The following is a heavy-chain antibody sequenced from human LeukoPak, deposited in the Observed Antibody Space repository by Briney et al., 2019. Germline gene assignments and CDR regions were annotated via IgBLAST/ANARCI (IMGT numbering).Heavy chain of an antibody. CDR1: GFTFSSYW. V-gene: IGHV3-7*01. Sequence: GGSLRLSCAASGFTFSSYWMSWVRQAPGKGLEWVANIKQDGSEKYYVDSVKGRFTISRDNAKNSLYLQMNSLRAEDTAVYYCARVVEVPAAQYYYYYYYMDVWGNGTTVTVSS. CDR3: ARVVEVPAAQYYYYYYYMDV. J-gene: IGHJ6*03. CDR2: IKQDGSEK. D-gene: IGHD2-2*01.